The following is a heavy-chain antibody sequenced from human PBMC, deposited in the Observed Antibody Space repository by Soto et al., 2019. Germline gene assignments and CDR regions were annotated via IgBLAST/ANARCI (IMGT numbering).Heavy chain of an antibody. CDR3: ARDSRYCSSTSGYRPPLFDY. CDR2: MGTYNGNT. J-gene: IGHJ4*02. V-gene: IGHV1-18*01. Sequence: GASVKVSCKASGYTFTSYGISWVRQAPGQGLEWMGWMGTYNGNTDYGQKFQGRVTMTTETPTSTAYMELRSLRSDDTAVYYCARDSRYCSSTSGYRPPLFDYWGQGTLVTVSS. D-gene: IGHD2-2*01. CDR1: GYTFTSYG.